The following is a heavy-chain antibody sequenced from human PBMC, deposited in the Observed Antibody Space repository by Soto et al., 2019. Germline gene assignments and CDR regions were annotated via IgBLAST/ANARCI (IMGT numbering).Heavy chain of an antibody. D-gene: IGHD3-9*01. J-gene: IGHJ4*02. Sequence: GGSLRLSWAASGFTFSSYWMSWFRQAPGKGREWVANINQDGSEKYYVDSVKGRFTISRDNAKNSLYLQMNSLRAEDTAVYYCARDKAGGLRYFDWLRTDFDYWGQGTLVSVSS. CDR3: ARDKAGGLRYFDWLRTDFDY. V-gene: IGHV3-7*01. CDR1: GFTFSSYW. CDR2: INQDGSEK.